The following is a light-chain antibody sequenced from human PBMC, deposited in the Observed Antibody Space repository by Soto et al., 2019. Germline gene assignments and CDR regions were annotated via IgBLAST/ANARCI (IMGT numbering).Light chain of an antibody. CDR3: QQYGTSVT. CDR1: RSVSYTY. J-gene: IGKJ1*01. Sequence: EIVLTQSPGTLSLSPGERATLSCSARRSVSYTYLAWYQQRPGRGPRLLIPGASNRATGIPDRFSGSGSGTDFTLTISRLEPEDFAVYYCQQYGTSVTFGQGTKVDIK. CDR2: GAS. V-gene: IGKV3-20*01.